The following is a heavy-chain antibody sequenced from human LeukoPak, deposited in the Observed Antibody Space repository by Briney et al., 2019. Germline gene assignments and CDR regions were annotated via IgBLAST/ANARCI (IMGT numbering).Heavy chain of an antibody. J-gene: IGHJ4*02. CDR3: ARFARVPDS. D-gene: IGHD2-21*01. CDR2: IFHTGIT. CDR1: GASMTAAY. Sequence: PSETLSLTCSVSGASMTAAYWAWTRQPPGKGLEYIGYIFHTGITKSSPSLTGRATLSLDTSKNQFSLRLTSVTAADTAIYYCARFARVPDSWGQGILVTVSS. V-gene: IGHV4-59*01.